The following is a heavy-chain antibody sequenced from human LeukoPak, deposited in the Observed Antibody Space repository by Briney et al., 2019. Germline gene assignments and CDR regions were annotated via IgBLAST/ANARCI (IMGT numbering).Heavy chain of an antibody. J-gene: IGHJ4*02. CDR2: ISAYNGNT. CDR1: GFPFTSYG. V-gene: IGHV1-18*01. D-gene: IGHD6-6*01. CDR3: ARNHPLYSSSSVDY. Sequence: APVQVSFQASGFPFTSYGIRWVRPAPGRGLEWMGWISAYNGNTNYAQKLQGRVTMTTDTSTSTAYMELRSLRSDDTAVYYCARNHPLYSSSSVDYWGQGTLVTVSS.